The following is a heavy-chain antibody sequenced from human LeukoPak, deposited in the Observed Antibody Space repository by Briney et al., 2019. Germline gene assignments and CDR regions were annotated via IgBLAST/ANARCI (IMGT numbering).Heavy chain of an antibody. CDR3: ARGSYVAARPIDY. Sequence: SETLSLTCVVSGDSVSSSHWWSWVRQPPGKGLEWIGEIYHNGRTNYNPSLKSRVTLSVDKSDNHFSLKLSSVTAADTAVYYCARGSYVAARPIDYWGQGTLVTVSS. CDR1: GDSVSSSHW. J-gene: IGHJ4*02. V-gene: IGHV4-4*02. CDR2: IYHNGRT. D-gene: IGHD6-6*01.